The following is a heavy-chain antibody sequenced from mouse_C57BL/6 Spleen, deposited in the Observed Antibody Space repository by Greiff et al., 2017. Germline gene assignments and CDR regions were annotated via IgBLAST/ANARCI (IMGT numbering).Heavy chain of an antibody. CDR3: ARQATVVAHWYFDV. CDR1: GFTFSSYG. CDR2: ISSGGSYT. J-gene: IGHJ1*03. V-gene: IGHV5-6*02. Sequence: EVKLVESGGDLVKPGGSLKLSCAASGFTFSSYGMSWVRRPPDKRLEWVATISSGGSYTSYPDSVKGRFTISRDNAKNTLYLQMSSLKSEDTAMYYCARQATVVAHWYFDVWGTGTTVTVSS. D-gene: IGHD1-1*01.